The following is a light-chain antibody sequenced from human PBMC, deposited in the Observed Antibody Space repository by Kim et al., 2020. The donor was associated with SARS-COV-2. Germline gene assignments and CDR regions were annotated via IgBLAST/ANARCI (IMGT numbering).Light chain of an antibody. V-gene: IGKV3-15*01. CDR3: QQYNDWRT. Sequence: SVSPGERATLSCRARQSVGTNLARYQQKTGQAPRLLIYEASTRATGIPARFSGSGSGTEFTLTISSLQSGEFAIYFCQQYNDWRTFGQGTKVDIK. CDR1: QSVGTN. J-gene: IGKJ1*01. CDR2: EAS.